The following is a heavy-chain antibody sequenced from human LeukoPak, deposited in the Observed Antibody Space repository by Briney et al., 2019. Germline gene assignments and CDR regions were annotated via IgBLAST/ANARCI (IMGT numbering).Heavy chain of an antibody. CDR3: AKSGGYGLIDY. Sequence: SETLSLTCTVSGASISGSGYYWGWIRQPPGKGLEWIGSIYSSGSTHYNASLQSRVTISIETSKNQISLRLNSVTAADTAMYYCAKSGGYGLIDYWGQGTLVTVSS. D-gene: IGHD1-26*01. CDR2: IYSSGST. V-gene: IGHV4-39*01. J-gene: IGHJ4*02. CDR1: GASISGSGYY.